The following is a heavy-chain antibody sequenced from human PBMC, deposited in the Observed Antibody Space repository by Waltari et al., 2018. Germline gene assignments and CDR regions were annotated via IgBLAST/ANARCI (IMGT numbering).Heavy chain of an antibody. Sequence: QVQLVESGGGVVQPGRSLRLSCAASGFTFSSSGMHWVRQAPGKGREWVAVIWYDGSNKYYADSVKGRFTISRDNSKNTLYLQMNSLRAEDTAVYYCARPKGPSSFCDYWGQGTLVTVSS. CDR1: GFTFSSSG. CDR2: IWYDGSNK. V-gene: IGHV3-33*01. J-gene: IGHJ4*02. CDR3: ARPKGPSSFCDY.